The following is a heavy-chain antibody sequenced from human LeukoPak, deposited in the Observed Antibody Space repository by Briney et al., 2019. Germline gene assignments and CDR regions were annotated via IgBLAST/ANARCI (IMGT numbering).Heavy chain of an antibody. CDR1: GYTFTDYY. CDR3: TREARVGNWFDP. D-gene: IGHD2-2*01. Sequence: GASVKVSCRASGYTFTDYYIHWVRQAPGQGLEWIGWINPDNGGTNYAQKFQGRVTMTRDTSIRTVYMDLSRLRSDDTAVFYCTREARVGNWFDPWGQGTQVTASS. V-gene: IGHV1-2*02. CDR2: INPDNGGT. J-gene: IGHJ5*02.